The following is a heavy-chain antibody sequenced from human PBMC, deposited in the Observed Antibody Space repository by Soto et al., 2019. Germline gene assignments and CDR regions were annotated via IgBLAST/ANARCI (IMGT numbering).Heavy chain of an antibody. CDR2: IYSGGTI. CDR1: GFTVSSNY. CDR3: ARDSGYSYGPLDY. Sequence: PGGSLILSCAASGFTVSSNYMSWVRQAPGKGLEWVSVIYSGGTIYYADSVKGRFTISRDNAKNSLYLQMNSLRAEDTAVYYCARDSGYSYGPLDYWGQGTLVTVSS. J-gene: IGHJ4*02. V-gene: IGHV3-66*01. D-gene: IGHD5-18*01.